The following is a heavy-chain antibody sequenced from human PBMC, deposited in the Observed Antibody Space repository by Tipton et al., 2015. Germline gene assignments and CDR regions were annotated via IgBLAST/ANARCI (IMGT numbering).Heavy chain of an antibody. D-gene: IGHD4-17*01. J-gene: IGHJ4*02. CDR3: ARSRCTVTPDS. V-gene: IGHV4-38-2*01. Sequence: TLSLTCDVSGYSISSGYYWSWIRQPPGKGLERIGSFFHSGNTFHNPSLRSRVIISVDTSKNQFSLTVTSVTAADTAVYYCARSRCTVTPDSWGQGTPVTFPS. CDR2: FFHSGNT. CDR1: GYSISSGYY.